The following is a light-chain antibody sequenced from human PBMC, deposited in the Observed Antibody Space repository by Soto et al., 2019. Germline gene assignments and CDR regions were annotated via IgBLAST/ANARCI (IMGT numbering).Light chain of an antibody. CDR3: RSYAGSYTPYV. V-gene: IGLV2-11*01. CDR2: DVS. J-gene: IGLJ1*01. Sequence: QSALTQPRSVSGSPGQSVTISCTGTSSDFGGYNYVSWYQQHPGKAPKLMIYDVSKRPSGVPDRFSGSKSGNTASLTISGLQAEDEADYYCRSYAGSYTPYVFGTGTKVTVL. CDR1: SSDFGGYNY.